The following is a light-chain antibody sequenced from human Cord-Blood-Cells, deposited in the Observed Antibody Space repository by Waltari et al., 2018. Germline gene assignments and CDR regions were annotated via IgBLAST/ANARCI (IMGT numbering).Light chain of an antibody. CDR2: RNN. J-gene: IGLJ3*02. V-gene: IGLV1-47*01. Sequence: HSALTQPHSASATPGPRVTTSCSGRSPNIRSNYVYWYQQLPGTAPKLLIYRNNLRPSGYPDRFSGSKSGTSASLAISGLRSEDEADYYCAAWDGSLSGWVFGGVTKLTVL. CDR1: SPNIRSNY. CDR3: AAWDGSLSGWV.